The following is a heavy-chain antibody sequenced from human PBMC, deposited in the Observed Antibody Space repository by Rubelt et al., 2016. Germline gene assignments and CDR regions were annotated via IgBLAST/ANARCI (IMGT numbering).Heavy chain of an antibody. J-gene: IGHJ3*02. D-gene: IGHD3-10*01. CDR1: GFTFSSYS. V-gene: IGHV3-48*04. Sequence: SLRLSCAASGFTFSSYSMNWVRQAPGKGLEWVSYISSSSSTIYYADSVKGRFTISRDNAKNSLYLQMNSLRAEDTAGYYWARVGLLWLGELSAFDIWGQGTMVTVSS. CDR3: ARVGLLWLGELSAFDI. CDR2: ISSSSSTI.